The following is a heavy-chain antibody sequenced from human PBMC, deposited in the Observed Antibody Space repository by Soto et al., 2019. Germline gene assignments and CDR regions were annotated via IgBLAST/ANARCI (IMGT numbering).Heavy chain of an antibody. Sequence: ASVKVSCKASGYTFTSYDINWVRQATGQGLEWMGWMNPNSGNTGYAQKFQGRVTMTRNTSISTAYMELSSLRSEDTAVYYCALASRLAYYYYYMDVWGKGSTVTVSS. J-gene: IGHJ6*03. D-gene: IGHD6-6*01. CDR1: GYTFTSYD. V-gene: IGHV1-8*01. CDR2: MNPNSGNT. CDR3: ALASRLAYYYYYMDV.